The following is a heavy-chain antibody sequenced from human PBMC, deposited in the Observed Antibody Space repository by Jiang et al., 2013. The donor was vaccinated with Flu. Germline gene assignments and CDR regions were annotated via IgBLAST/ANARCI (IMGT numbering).Heavy chain of an antibody. V-gene: IGHV1-18*01. CDR2: ISAYNGNT. CDR1: GYTFTSYG. Sequence: GAEVKKPGASVKVSCKASGYTFTSYGISWVRQAPGQGLEWMGWISAYNGNTNYAQKLQGRVTMTTDTSTSTAYMELRSLRSDDTAVYYCARVPNYSSGWSRRAFDIWGQGTMVTVSS. CDR3: ARVPNYSSGWSRRAFDI. D-gene: IGHD6-19*01. J-gene: IGHJ3*02.